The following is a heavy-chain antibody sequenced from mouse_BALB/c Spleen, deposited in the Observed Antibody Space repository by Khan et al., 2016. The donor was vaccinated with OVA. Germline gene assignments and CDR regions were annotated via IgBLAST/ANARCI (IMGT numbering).Heavy chain of an antibody. CDR3: AKEDYYGSNYYYAMDY. V-gene: IGHV2-5-1*01. D-gene: IGHD1-1*01. CDR2: IWRGGST. CDR1: GFSLSSYG. J-gene: IGHJ4*01. Sequence: QVQLKQSGPSLVQPSQSLSITCTVSGFSLSSYGVYWVRQSPGKGLEWLGVIWRGGSTDYNAAFMSRLSITKDNSKSQVFFKMNSLQADDTAIYYCAKEDYYGSNYYYAMDYWGQGTSVTVSS.